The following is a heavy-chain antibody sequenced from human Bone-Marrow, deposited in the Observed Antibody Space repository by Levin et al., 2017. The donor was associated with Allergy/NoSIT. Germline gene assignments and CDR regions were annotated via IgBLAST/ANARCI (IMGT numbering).Heavy chain of an antibody. CDR3: ATVLPTAPNDAFNI. CDR2: IYYSGST. Sequence: SETLSLTCSVSGGSINSDDFYWSWVRQHPGKGLEWIGYIYYSGSTYYNPSLKSRVIISVDTSQNQLSLKLNSVTAADTAVYFCATVLPTAPNDAFNIWGQGTMVTVSS. V-gene: IGHV4-31*03. D-gene: IGHD1-1*01. J-gene: IGHJ3*02. CDR1: GGSINSDDFY.